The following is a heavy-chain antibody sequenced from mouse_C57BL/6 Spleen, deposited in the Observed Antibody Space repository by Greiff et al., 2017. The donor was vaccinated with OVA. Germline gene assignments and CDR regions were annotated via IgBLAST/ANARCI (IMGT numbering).Heavy chain of an antibody. CDR2: IDPETGGT. V-gene: IGHV1-15*01. CDR1: GYTFTDYE. Sequence: VQLQESGAELVRPGASVTLSCKASGYTFTDYEMHWVKQTPVHGLEWIGAIDPETGGTAYNQKFKGKATLTADKSSSTAYMELRSLTSEDSAVYYCTSYGGYPYWYFAVWGTGTTVTVSS. J-gene: IGHJ1*03. D-gene: IGHD2-3*01. CDR3: TSYGGYPYWYFAV.